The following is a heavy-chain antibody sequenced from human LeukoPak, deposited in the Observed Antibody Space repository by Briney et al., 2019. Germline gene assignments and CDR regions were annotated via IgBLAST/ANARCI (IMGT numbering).Heavy chain of an antibody. J-gene: IGHJ4*02. CDR1: GFTFSSYG. CDR2: ISYDGSNK. Sequence: PGGSLRLSCAASGFTFSSYGMHWVRQAPGKGLEWVAVISYDGSNKYYADSVKGRFTISRDNSKNTLYLQMNSLRAEDTAVYYCAKDWEWFGELLIDYWGQGTLSPSPQ. CDR3: AKDWEWFGELLIDY. V-gene: IGHV3-30*18. D-gene: IGHD3-10*01.